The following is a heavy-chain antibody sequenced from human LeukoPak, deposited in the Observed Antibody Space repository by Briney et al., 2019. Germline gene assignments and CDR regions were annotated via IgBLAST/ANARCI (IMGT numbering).Heavy chain of an antibody. J-gene: IGHJ4*02. V-gene: IGHV4-39*01. CDR2: ISYSGNT. CDR1: GGSIISSDYH. D-gene: IGHD5-18*01. Sequence: SETLSLTCTVSGGSIISSDYHWGWVRQPPGKGLEWIGTISYSGNTDYNPSLRSRVTISVDTSKNQFSLKLSSVTAADTAVYYCARRGYSYGSSFDYWGQGTLVTVSS. CDR3: ARRGYSYGSSFDY.